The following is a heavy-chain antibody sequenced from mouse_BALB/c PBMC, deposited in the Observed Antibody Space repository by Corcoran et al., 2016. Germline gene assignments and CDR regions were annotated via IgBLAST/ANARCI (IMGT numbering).Heavy chain of an antibody. V-gene: IGHV9-3-1*01. CDR1: GYTFTNYG. D-gene: IGHD2-4*01. CDR3: ANDYDGAWFAY. Sequence: QIQLVQSGPELKKPGETVKISCKASGYTFTNYGMNWVKQAPGKGLKWMGWINTYTGEPTYADDFKGRFGFSLETSASTAYLQINNFKNEDTATYFCANDYDGAWFAYWGQWTLVTVSA. CDR2: INTYTGEP. J-gene: IGHJ3*01.